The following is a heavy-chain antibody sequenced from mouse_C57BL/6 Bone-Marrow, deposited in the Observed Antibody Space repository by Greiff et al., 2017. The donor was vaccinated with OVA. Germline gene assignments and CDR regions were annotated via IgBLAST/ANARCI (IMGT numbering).Heavy chain of an antibody. J-gene: IGHJ2*01. V-gene: IGHV3-8*01. D-gene: IGHD2-4*01. CDR1: GYSITSDY. Sequence: EVQLQESGPGLAKPSQTLSLTCSVTGYSITSDYWNWIRKFPGNKLEYMGYISYSGSTYYNPSLKSRISITRDTSKNQYYLQLNSVTTEDTATYYCARSLYYDYDRALYYFDYWGQGTTLTVSS. CDR3: ARSLYYDYDRALYYFDY. CDR2: ISYSGST.